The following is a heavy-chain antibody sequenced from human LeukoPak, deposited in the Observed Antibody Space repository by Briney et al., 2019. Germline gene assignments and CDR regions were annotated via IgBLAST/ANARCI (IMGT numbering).Heavy chain of an antibody. Sequence: ASVKVSLKVSGSTFTDYYMHWVRQAPGNGREWMGVVDPEGGETIYAEKLQGRVTITADTSTDTAYMELRSLRSEDTAVYYCAPLYTPDARDPFDFWGQGTMVTVSS. CDR2: VDPEGGET. V-gene: IGHV1-69-2*01. CDR1: GSTFTDYY. CDR3: APLYTPDARDPFDF. J-gene: IGHJ3*01. D-gene: IGHD2-2*01.